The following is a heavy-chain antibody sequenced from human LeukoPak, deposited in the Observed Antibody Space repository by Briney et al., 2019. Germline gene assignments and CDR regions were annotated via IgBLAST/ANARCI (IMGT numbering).Heavy chain of an antibody. CDR3: SRGSDESKTGDY. D-gene: IGHD6-25*01. J-gene: IGHJ4*02. V-gene: IGHV4-34*01. CDR1: GGSFSHYY. CDR2: IHPSGST. Sequence: SETLSLTCAIYGGSFSHYYWSWIRQPPGKGLEWVGEIHPSGSTSFNPSLESRVSISKDTSKNQFSLKLTSVTAADTAVYYCSRGSDESKTGDYWGQGTLVTVSS.